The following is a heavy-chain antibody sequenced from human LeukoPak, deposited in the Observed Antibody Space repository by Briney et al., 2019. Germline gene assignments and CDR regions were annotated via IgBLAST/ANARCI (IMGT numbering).Heavy chain of an antibody. CDR3: ATIQRDHAFDI. CDR2: IYYSGST. V-gene: IGHV4-59*12. Sequence: SETLSLTCTVSGGSISSYYWSWIRQPPGKGLEWIGYIYYSGSTNYNPSLGSRVSILVDTSKNQFSLKLSSMTAADTAVYFCATIQRDHAFDIWGQGTMVTVSS. CDR1: GGSISSYY. D-gene: IGHD6-25*01. J-gene: IGHJ3*02.